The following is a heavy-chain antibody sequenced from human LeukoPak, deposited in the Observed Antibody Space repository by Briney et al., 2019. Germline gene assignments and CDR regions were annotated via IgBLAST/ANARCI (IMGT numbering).Heavy chain of an antibody. CDR3: ARPPYSGSFPDY. D-gene: IGHD1-26*01. CDR1: GFTFNTYT. V-gene: IGHV3-21*01. J-gene: IGHJ4*02. CDR2: ISSGTSYI. Sequence: GGSLRLSCAASGFTFNTYTMNWVRQAPGKGLEWVSSISSGTSYIYYADSVKGRFTISRDNAKNSLYLQMNSLRAEDTAVYYCARPPYSGSFPDYWGQGTLVTVSS.